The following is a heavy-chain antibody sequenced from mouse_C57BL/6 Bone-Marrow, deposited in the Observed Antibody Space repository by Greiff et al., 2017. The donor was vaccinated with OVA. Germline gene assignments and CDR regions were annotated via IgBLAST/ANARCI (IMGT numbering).Heavy chain of an antibody. Sequence: EVQRVESGGGLVQPGGSLKLSCAASGFTFSDYYMYWVRQTPEKRLEWVAYISNGGGSTYYPDTVKGRFTISRDNAKNTLYLQMSRLKSEDTAMYYCARQGVGLYYSMDYWGQGTSVTVSS. V-gene: IGHV5-12*01. J-gene: IGHJ4*01. D-gene: IGHD3-1*01. CDR1: GFTFSDYY. CDR3: ARQGVGLYYSMDY. CDR2: ISNGGGST.